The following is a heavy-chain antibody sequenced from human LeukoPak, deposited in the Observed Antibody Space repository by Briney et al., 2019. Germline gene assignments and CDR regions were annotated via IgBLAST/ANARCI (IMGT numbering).Heavy chain of an antibody. Sequence: GASVKVSCKASGGTFSSYAISWVRQAPGQGLEWMGGIIPIFGTANYAQKFQGRVTITADESTSTAYMELSSLRSEDTAVYYCARDRSKTYYYDASGYYVDSFDYWGQGTLVTVSS. J-gene: IGHJ4*02. CDR3: ARDRSKTYYYDASGYYVDSFDY. CDR1: GGTFSSYA. CDR2: IIPIFGTA. V-gene: IGHV1-69*01. D-gene: IGHD3-22*01.